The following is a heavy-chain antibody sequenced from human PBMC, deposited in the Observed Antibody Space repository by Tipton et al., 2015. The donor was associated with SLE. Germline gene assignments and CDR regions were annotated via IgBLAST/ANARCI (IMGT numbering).Heavy chain of an antibody. CDR1: GFTFSSYW. V-gene: IGHV3-7*01. J-gene: IGHJ6*02. CDR3: GRGVYSESSVGMDV. Sequence: SLRLSCAVSGFTFSSYWMTWVRQAPGKGLEWVASMNLDGREKYYVDPVKGRFTISRDNAKNTLYLQVNSLRAEDTAMYYCGRGVYSESSVGMDVWGQGTTVTVSS. CDR2: MNLDGREK. D-gene: IGHD3-22*01.